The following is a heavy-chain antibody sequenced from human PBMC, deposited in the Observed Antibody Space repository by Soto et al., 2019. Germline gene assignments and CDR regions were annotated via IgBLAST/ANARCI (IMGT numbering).Heavy chain of an antibody. CDR3: ARSGRGYDDFDD. D-gene: IGHD5-12*01. V-gene: IGHV1-69*13. CDR1: GGTFSSYA. CDR2: IIPIFGTA. J-gene: IGHJ4*02. Sequence: SVKVSCKASGGTFSSYAISWVRQAPGQGLEWMGGIIPIFGTANYAQKFQGRVTITADESTSTAYMELSSLRSEDTAVYYCARSGRGYDDFDDWGQGTLVTVSS.